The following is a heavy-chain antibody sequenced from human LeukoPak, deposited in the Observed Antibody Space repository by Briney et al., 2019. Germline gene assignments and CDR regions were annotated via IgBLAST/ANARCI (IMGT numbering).Heavy chain of an antibody. D-gene: IGHD5-12*01. CDR3: ARGGRYSGYDLFD. CDR2: INPNSGGT. CDR1: GYTFTGYY. J-gene: IGHJ4*02. V-gene: IGHV1-2*02. Sequence: GASVKVSCKASGYTFTGYYMHWVRQAPGQGLEWMGWINPNSGGTNYAQEFQGRVTMTRDTSISTAYMELSRLRSDDTAVYYCARGGRYSGYDLFDWGQGTLVTVSS.